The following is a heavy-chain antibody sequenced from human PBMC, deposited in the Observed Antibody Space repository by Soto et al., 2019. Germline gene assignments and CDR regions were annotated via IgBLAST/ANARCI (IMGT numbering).Heavy chain of an antibody. Sequence: SETLSLTCTVSGGSISSYYWSWIRQPPGKGLGWIGYIYYSGSTNYNPSLKSRVTISVDTSKNQFSLKLSSVTAADTAVYYCARAGYSSGTYYYYYYGMDVWGQGTTVTVSS. D-gene: IGHD6-19*01. CDR1: GGSISSYY. V-gene: IGHV4-59*01. CDR2: IYYSGST. CDR3: ARAGYSSGTYYYYYYGMDV. J-gene: IGHJ6*02.